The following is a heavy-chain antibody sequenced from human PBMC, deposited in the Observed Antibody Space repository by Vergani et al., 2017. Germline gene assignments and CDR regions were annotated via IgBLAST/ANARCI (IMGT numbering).Heavy chain of an antibody. CDR2: ISGSGGNT. V-gene: IGHV3-23*01. Sequence: EVQLLESGGNLFRRGGSLRSPGGASGFTFFSYAMTWVRLAPGRGLQWVSAISGSGGNTFYTDSVKGRFTISRDNSKDTLYLQMNSLRVEDTAIYYCAKARDPNCKGGNCYSYYYGLDLWGQGTTVTVSS. D-gene: IGHD2-21*01. CDR1: GFTFFSYA. J-gene: IGHJ6*02. CDR3: AKARDPNCKGGNCYSYYYGLDL.